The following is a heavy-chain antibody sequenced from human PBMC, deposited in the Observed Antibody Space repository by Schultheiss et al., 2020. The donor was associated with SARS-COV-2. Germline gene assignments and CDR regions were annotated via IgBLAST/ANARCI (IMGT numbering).Heavy chain of an antibody. CDR3: ARKEIAVAGTAPYAFDI. V-gene: IGHV3-7*01. Sequence: GGSLRLSCAASGFTFSTYWMSWVRQAPGKGLEWVANIKHDGSEEYFVDSVKGRFTISRDNAKNSLYLQMNSLRAEDTAVYYCARKEIAVAGTAPYAFDIWGQGTMVTVSS. J-gene: IGHJ3*02. CDR2: IKHDGSEE. D-gene: IGHD6-19*01. CDR1: GFTFSTYW.